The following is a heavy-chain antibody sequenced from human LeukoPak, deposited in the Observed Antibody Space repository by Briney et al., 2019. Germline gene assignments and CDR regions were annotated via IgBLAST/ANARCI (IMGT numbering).Heavy chain of an antibody. J-gene: IGHJ4*02. CDR1: GGSISSGGYS. CDR2: IYHSGST. D-gene: IGHD2-15*01. CDR3: ARAPPGGRLDY. V-gene: IGHV4-30-2*01. Sequence: SETLSLTCAVSGGSISSGGYSWSWIRQPPGKGLEWIGYIYHSGSTYYNPSLKSRVTISVDRSKNQFSLKLSPVTAADTAVYYCARAPPGGRLDYWGQGTLVTVSS.